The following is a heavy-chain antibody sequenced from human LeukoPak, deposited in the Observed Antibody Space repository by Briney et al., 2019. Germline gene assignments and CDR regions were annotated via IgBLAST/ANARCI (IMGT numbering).Heavy chain of an antibody. CDR2: INHSGST. CDR1: GGSFSGYY. V-gene: IGHV4-34*01. J-gene: IGHJ4*02. CDR3: ARGVGGSQFGLGY. D-gene: IGHD1-26*01. Sequence: PSETLSLTCAVYGGSFSGYYWSWIRQPPGKGLEWIGEINHSGSTNYNPSLKSRVTISVDTSKNQFSLKLSSVTAADTAVYYCARGVGGSQFGLGYWGQGTLVTVSS.